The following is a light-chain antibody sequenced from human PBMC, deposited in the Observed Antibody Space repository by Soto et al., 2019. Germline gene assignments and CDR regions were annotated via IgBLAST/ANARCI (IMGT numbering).Light chain of an antibody. CDR1: QGISTY. CDR3: QHLHSYPLT. V-gene: IGKV1-9*01. Sequence: IQLTQSPSSLSASIGDRVTITCRAGQGISTYLAWYQQKPRKAPKLLIYAASTLQSGVPSRFSGSGSGTDFTLTISSLQPEDFATYYCQHLHSYPLTFGGGTKVEIK. J-gene: IGKJ4*01. CDR2: AAS.